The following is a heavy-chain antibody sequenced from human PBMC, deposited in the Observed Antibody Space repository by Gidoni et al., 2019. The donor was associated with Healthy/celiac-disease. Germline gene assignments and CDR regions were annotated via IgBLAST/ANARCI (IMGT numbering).Heavy chain of an antibody. CDR2: ISAYNGNT. D-gene: IGHD2-15*01. CDR3: AREGQRYCSGGSCYSAY. CDR1: GYTFTSYG. Sequence: QVQLVQSGAEVKKPGASVKVSCTASGYTFTSYGISWVRQAPGQGLEWMGWISAYNGNTNYAQKLQGRVTMTTDTSTSTAYMELRSLRSDDTAVYYCAREGQRYCSGGSCYSAYWGQGTLVTVSS. V-gene: IGHV1-18*01. J-gene: IGHJ4*02.